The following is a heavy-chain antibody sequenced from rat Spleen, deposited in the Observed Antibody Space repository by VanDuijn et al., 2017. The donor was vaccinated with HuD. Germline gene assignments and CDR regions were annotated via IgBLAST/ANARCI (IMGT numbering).Heavy chain of an antibody. CDR1: GFNFNDYW. D-gene: IGHD2-3*01. CDR3: ARAVEYVMDV. J-gene: IGHJ2*01. CDR2: INKDGSTI. V-gene: IGHV4-2*01. Sequence: EVQLVESGGCLVQPGRSLKLSCAASGFNFNDYWMGWVRQAPGKGLEWIGEINKDGSTIDYTPSLKDKFTISRDNAQNTLYLQMTKLGSEDTAIYYCARAVEYVMDVWGQGVMVTVSS.